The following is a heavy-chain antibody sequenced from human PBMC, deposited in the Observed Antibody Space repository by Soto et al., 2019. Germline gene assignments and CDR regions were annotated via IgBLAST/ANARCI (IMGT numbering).Heavy chain of an antibody. CDR3: AKVLGYPGIAVAGTKDYYYGMDV. D-gene: IGHD6-19*01. CDR1: GFTFSSYA. Sequence: PGGSLRLSCAASGFTFSSYAMSWVRQAPGKGLEWVSAISGSGGSTYYADSVKGRFTISRDNSKNTLYLQMNSLRAEDTAVYYCAKVLGYPGIAVAGTKDYYYGMDVWGQGTTVTVSS. J-gene: IGHJ6*02. CDR2: ISGSGGST. V-gene: IGHV3-23*01.